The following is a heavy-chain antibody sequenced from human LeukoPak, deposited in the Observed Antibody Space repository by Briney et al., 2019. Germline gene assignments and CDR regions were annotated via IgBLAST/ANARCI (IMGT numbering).Heavy chain of an antibody. J-gene: IGHJ5*01. V-gene: IGHV3-33*01. Sequence: QSGGSLRLSCVVSGFTFSSYGMHWVRQAPGEGLEWVAVIWDDGGTKYYSDSVKGRFTISRDNSKSTLYLEMNSLRVEDTAVYYCAREGLTGSTNWFDSWGQGTLATVSS. CDR3: AREGLTGSTNWFDS. CDR2: IWDDGGTK. CDR1: GFTFSSYG. D-gene: IGHD1-7*01.